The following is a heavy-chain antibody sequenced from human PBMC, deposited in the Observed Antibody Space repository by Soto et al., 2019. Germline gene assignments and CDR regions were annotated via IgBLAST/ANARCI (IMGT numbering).Heavy chain of an antibody. J-gene: IGHJ6*02. V-gene: IGHV3-13*01. CDR2: IGTAGDT. D-gene: IGHD2-2*01. CDR1: GFTFSSYD. CDR3: ARSQYCSSTSCYLDYYYGMDV. Sequence: PGGSLRLSCAASGFTFSSYDMHWVRQATGKGLEWVSAIGTAGDTYYPGSVKGRFTISRENAKNSLHLQMNSLRAGDTAVYYCARSQYCSSTSCYLDYYYGMDVWGQGTTVTVSS.